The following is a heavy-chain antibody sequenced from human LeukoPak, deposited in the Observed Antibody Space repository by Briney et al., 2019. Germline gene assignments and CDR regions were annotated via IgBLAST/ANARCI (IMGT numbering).Heavy chain of an antibody. CDR2: INHSGST. Sequence: SETLPLTCAVYGGSLSGYYWSWIRQPPGKGLEWIGEINHSGSTNYNPSLKSRVTISVDTSKNQFSLKLSPVTAADTAVYYCASSSYGYYFDYWGQGTLVTVSS. D-gene: IGHD5-18*01. CDR1: GGSLSGYY. V-gene: IGHV4-34*01. CDR3: ASSSYGYYFDY. J-gene: IGHJ4*02.